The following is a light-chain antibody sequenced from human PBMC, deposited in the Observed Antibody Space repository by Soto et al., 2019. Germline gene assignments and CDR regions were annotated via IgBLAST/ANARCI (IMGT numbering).Light chain of an antibody. CDR2: DAS. CDR1: QSISSW. CDR3: QQYNSYSWT. Sequence: DIQITQSPSTLYAYVGDRVTITCRASQSISSWLAWYQQKPGKAPKLLIYDASSLESGVPSRFSGSGSGTEFTLTISSLQPDDFATYYCQQYNSYSWTFGQGTKVDIK. V-gene: IGKV1-5*01. J-gene: IGKJ1*01.